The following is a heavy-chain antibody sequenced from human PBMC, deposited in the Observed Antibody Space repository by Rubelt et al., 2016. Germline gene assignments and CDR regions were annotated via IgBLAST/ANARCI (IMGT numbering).Heavy chain of an antibody. CDR3: ARLGPKWLQPRPFDY. V-gene: IGHV4-34*02. CDR1: GGSFSGYY. D-gene: IGHD5-24*01. Sequence: QVQLQQGGAGLLKPSETLSLTCAVYGGSFSGYYWSWIRQPPGKGLEWIGEINLGGSSNYNPSLKTRVTISVDTSKNQFSLTVNSVTAADPAIYYCARLGPKWLQPRPFDYWGPGSLVIVSS. CDR2: INLGGSS. J-gene: IGHJ4*02.